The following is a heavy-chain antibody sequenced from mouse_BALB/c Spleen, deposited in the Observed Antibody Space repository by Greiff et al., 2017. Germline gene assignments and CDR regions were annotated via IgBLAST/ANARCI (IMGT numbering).Heavy chain of an antibody. CDR2: ISSGSSTI. CDR1: GFTFSSYA. CDR3: ASGGNFDY. Sequence: EVMLVESGGGLVQPGGSRKLSCAASGFTFSSYAMSWVRQTPEKRLEWVAYISSGSSTIYYADTVKGRFTISRDNPKNTLFLQMTSLRSEDTAMYYCASGGNFDYWGQGTTLTVSS. V-gene: IGHV5-17*02. J-gene: IGHJ2*01.